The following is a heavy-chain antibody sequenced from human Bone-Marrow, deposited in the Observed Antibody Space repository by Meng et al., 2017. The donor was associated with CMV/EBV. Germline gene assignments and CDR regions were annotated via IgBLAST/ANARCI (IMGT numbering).Heavy chain of an antibody. J-gene: IGHJ5*02. V-gene: IGHV1-2*02. CDR2: INPDSGGT. Sequence: GGSLRLSCAASGFTFSGSAMHWVRQAPGQGLEWMGWINPDSGGTNYAQKFQGRVTMTRDTSISTAYMELSRLRSDDTAVYYCARDDPPNIGGGDCCSGFDPWGQGTLVTVSS. CDR3: ARDDPPNIGGGDCCSGFDP. CDR1: GFTFSGSA. D-gene: IGHD2-21*01.